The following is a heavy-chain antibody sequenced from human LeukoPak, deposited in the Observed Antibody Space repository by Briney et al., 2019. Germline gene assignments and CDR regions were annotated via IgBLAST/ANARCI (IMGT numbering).Heavy chain of an antibody. J-gene: IGHJ4*02. D-gene: IGHD3-10*01. CDR3: ARQELNYYGSGSYYNVLDY. V-gene: IGHV4-34*01. CDR1: GGSFSGYY. Sequence: PSETLSLTCAVYGGSFSGYYWSWIRQPPGKGLEWIGEINHSGSTNYNPSLKSRATISVDTSKNQFSLKLSSVTAADTAVYYCARQELNYYGSGSYYNVLDYWGQGTLVTVSS. CDR2: INHSGST.